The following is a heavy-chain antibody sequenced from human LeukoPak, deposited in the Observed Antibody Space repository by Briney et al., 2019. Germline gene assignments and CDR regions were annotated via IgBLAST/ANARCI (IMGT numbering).Heavy chain of an antibody. D-gene: IGHD5-12*01. CDR1: GFTFSSYA. CDR3: ARGRDGYNPFDY. Sequence: PGGSLRLSCAASGFTFSSYAMSWVRQAPGKGLEWVSSISSSSSYIYYADSVKGRFTISRDNAKNSLYLQMNSLRAEDTAVYYCARGRDGYNPFDYWGQGTLVTVSS. J-gene: IGHJ4*02. V-gene: IGHV3-21*01. CDR2: ISSSSSYI.